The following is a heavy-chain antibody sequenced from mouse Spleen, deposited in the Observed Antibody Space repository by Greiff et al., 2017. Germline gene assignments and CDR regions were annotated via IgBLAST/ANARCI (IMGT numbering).Heavy chain of an antibody. Sequence: VQLQQPGAELVRPGSSVKLSCKASGYTFTSYWMHWVKQRPIQGLEWIGNIDPSDSETHYNQKFKDKATLTVDKSSSTAYMQLSSLTSEDSAVYYCARPARATISFAYWGQGTLVTVSA. CDR3: ARPARATISFAY. V-gene: IGHV1-52*01. CDR2: IDPSDSET. CDR1: GYTFTSYW. J-gene: IGHJ3*01. D-gene: IGHD3-1*01.